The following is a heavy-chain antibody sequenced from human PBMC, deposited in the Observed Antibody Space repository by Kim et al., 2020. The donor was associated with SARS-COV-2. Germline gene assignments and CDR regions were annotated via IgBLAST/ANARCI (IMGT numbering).Heavy chain of an antibody. Sequence: SETLSLTCAVYGGSFSGYYWSWIRQPPGKGLEWIGEINHSGSTNYNPSLKSRVTISVDTSKNQFSLKLSSVTAADTAVYYCARGTRQWLVRGPYYYYMDVWGQGATVTLPS. D-gene: IGHD6-19*01. J-gene: IGHJ6*03. CDR3: ARGTRQWLVRGPYYYYMDV. CDR1: GGSFSGYY. V-gene: IGHV4-34*01. CDR2: INHSGST.